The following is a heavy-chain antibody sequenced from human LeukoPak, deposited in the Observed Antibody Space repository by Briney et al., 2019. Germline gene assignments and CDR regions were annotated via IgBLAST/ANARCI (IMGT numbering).Heavy chain of an antibody. D-gene: IGHD3-9*01. J-gene: IGHJ4*02. CDR2: MNPNSGNT. Sequence: ASVKVSCKASGYTFTSYDINWVRQATGQGLEWMGWMNPNSGNTGYAQKLQGRVTMTTDTSTSTAYMELRSLRSDDTAVYYCARTPGLDILTGYPLYYFDYWGQGTLVTVSS. V-gene: IGHV1-8*02. CDR3: ARTPGLDILTGYPLYYFDY. CDR1: GYTFTSYD.